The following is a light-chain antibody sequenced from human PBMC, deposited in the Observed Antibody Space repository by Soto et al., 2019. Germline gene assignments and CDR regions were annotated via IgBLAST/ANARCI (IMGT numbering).Light chain of an antibody. J-gene: IGLJ1*01. CDR2: EVS. CDR1: SSDVGGYNY. CDR3: SSYRTGGPFV. V-gene: IGLV2-14*01. Sequence: QSVLTQPASVSGSAEQSITISCTGTSSDVGGYNYVSWYQHHPGKAPKLLISEVSNRPSGVSHRFSGSKSGNTASLTISGLQAEDEADYYCSSYRTGGPFVFGTGTKVTVL.